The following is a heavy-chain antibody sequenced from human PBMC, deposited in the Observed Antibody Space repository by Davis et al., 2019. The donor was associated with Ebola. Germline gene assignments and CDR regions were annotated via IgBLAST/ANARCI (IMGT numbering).Heavy chain of an antibody. CDR2: ISGYNLKT. CDR1: GYTFTSYG. Sequence: ASVKVSCKTSGYTFTSYGVSWVRQAPGQGLEWMGWISGYNLKTTYAQKFQGRVTMTINTSTDTAYMELRSLRSDDTAVYYCARDKWEVLAYLDYWGQGTLVSVSS. J-gene: IGHJ4*02. D-gene: IGHD1-26*01. CDR3: ARDKWEVLAYLDY. V-gene: IGHV1-18*01.